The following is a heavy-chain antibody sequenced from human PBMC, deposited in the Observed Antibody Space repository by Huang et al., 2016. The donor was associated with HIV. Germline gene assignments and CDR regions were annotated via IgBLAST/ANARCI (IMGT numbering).Heavy chain of an antibody. CDR2: ISASSGDT. V-gene: IGHV1-18*01. Sequence: QIQLMQSGPELKQPGASVKVSCKASGYTFTSYGITWVRQAPGQGPEWMGGISASSGDTEYAQTFQGRVTLTTDTSTNIAYMELRSLRSDDTAKYYCARDPKYHRIGYYRQRRGIDIWGQGTMVIVSS. CDR1: GYTFTSYG. D-gene: IGHD3-22*01. CDR3: ARDPKYHRIGYYRQRRGIDI. J-gene: IGHJ3*02.